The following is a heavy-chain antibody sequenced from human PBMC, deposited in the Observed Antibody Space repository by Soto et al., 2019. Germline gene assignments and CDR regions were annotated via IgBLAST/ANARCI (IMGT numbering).Heavy chain of an antibody. J-gene: IGHJ6*02. V-gene: IGHV4-39*01. CDR2: IYYSGST. Sequence: QLQLQESGPGLVKPSETLSLTCTVSGGSISSSSYYWGWIRQPPGKGLEWIGGIYYSGSTYYNPSLKSRVTISVDTSKNQFSLKLSSVTAADTAVYYCARHEPLWFGESLYYYYGMDVWGQGTTVTVSS. CDR3: ARHEPLWFGESLYYYYGMDV. CDR1: GGSISSSSYY. D-gene: IGHD3-10*01.